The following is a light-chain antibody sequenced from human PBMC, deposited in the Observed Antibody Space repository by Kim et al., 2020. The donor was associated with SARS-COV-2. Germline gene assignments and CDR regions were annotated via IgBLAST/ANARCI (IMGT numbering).Light chain of an antibody. Sequence: SVKLTCTLSSGHSSYGIAWHQQQPEKGPRYLMKLNSDGSHSKGDGIPDRFSGSSSGAERYLTISSLQSEDEADYYCQTWGTGIRVFGGGTQLTVL. V-gene: IGLV4-69*01. CDR2: LNSDGSH. CDR3: QTWGTGIRV. CDR1: SGHSSYG. J-gene: IGLJ3*02.